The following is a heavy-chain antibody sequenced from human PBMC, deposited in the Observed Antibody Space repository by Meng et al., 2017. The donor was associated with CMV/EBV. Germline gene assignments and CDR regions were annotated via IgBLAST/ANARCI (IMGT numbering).Heavy chain of an antibody. J-gene: IGHJ4*02. CDR1: GFTFSNAW. CDR3: TTAGYYYDSSGYLYFDY. V-gene: IGHV3-15*01. CDR2: IKSKTDGGTT. Sequence: GGSLRLSCAASGFTFSNAWMSWVRQAPGKGLEWVGRIKSKTDGGTTDYAAPVKGRFTIPRDDSKNTLYLQMNSLKTEDTAVYYCTTAGYYYDSSGYLYFDYWGQGTLVTVSS. D-gene: IGHD3-22*01.